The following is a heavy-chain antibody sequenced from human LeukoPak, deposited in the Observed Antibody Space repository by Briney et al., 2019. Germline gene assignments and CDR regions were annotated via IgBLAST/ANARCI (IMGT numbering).Heavy chain of an antibody. CDR2: IYYSGST. Sequence: PSETLSLTCTVSGGSISSYYWSWIRQPPGKGLEWIGYIYYSGSTNYNPSLKSRVTISADTSKNQFSLKLSSVTAADTAVYYCARERDYYGSGSYLRSAFDIWGQGTMVTVSS. V-gene: IGHV4-59*01. D-gene: IGHD3-10*01. J-gene: IGHJ3*02. CDR3: ARERDYYGSGSYLRSAFDI. CDR1: GGSISSYY.